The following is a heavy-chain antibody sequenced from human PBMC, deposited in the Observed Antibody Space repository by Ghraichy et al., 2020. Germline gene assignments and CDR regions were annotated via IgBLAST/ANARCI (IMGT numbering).Heavy chain of an antibody. D-gene: IGHD2-15*01. V-gene: IGHV4-59*01. CDR3: ARARITEPYCSGGSCYPPAAFYYYYGMDV. CDR1: GGSISSYY. Sequence: SETLSLTCTVSGGSISSYYWSWIRQPPGKGLEWIGYIYYSGSTNYNPSLKSRVTISVDTSKNQFSLKLSSVTAADTAVYYCARARITEPYCSGGSCYPPAAFYYYYGMDVWGQGTTVTISS. CDR2: IYYSGST. J-gene: IGHJ6*02.